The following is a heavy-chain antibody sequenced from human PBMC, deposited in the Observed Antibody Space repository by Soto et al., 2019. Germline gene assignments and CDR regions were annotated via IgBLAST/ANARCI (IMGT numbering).Heavy chain of an antibody. CDR3: ARVRKTYYDFWSGSPRDGMDV. V-gene: IGHV1-2*04. D-gene: IGHD3-3*01. CDR2: INPNSGGT. Sequence: ASVKVSCNASGYTFTGYYMHWVRQAPGQGLEWMGWINPNSGGTNYAQKFQGWVTMTRDTSISTAYMELSRLRSDDTAVYYCARVRKTYYDFWSGSPRDGMDVWGQGTTVTVSS. J-gene: IGHJ6*02. CDR1: GYTFTGYY.